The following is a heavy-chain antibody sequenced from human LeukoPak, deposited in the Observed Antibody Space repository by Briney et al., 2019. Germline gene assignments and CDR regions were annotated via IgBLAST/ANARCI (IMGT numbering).Heavy chain of an antibody. CDR2: INFNSGGT. V-gene: IGHV1-2*02. CDR1: GYTFTAYY. CDR3: ARGGDSNLLMSY. J-gene: IGHJ4*02. D-gene: IGHD3-22*01. Sequence: TSVMLSCTASGYTFTAYYVHWVRQAPGQGLEWMGWINFNSGGTNYAQKFQGRVTMSRDTSITTAYMELSRLRSDDTAVYYCARGGDSNLLMSYWGQGTLVTVSS.